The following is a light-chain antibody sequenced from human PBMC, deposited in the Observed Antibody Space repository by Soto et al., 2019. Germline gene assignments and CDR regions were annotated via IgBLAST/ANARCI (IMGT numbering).Light chain of an antibody. J-gene: IGLJ1*01. CDR2: NVT. V-gene: IGLV2-14*01. CDR1: SSDVGGYNF. CDR3: SSYTRNITPYV. Sequence: QSALTQPASMSGSPGQSITISCTGTSSDVGGYNFVSWYQQHQGKAPKLMIYNVTNRPSGVSSRFSGSKSGNTASLIISGLQAEDEADYYCSSYTRNITPYVFGTGTKVTVL.